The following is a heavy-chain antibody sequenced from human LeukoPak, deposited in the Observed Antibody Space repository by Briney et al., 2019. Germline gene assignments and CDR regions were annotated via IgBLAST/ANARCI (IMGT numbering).Heavy chain of an antibody. V-gene: IGHV3-21*01. Sequence: GGSLRLSCAASGFTFSSYSINWVRQAPGKGLEWVSSISSSSHYIYYADSVKGRFTISRDNAKNSLYLQMNSLRAEDTAVYYCAREKGIATIDFWGQGTLVTVSS. CDR1: GFTFSSYS. J-gene: IGHJ4*02. CDR2: ISSSSHYI. CDR3: AREKGIATIDF. D-gene: IGHD5-24*01.